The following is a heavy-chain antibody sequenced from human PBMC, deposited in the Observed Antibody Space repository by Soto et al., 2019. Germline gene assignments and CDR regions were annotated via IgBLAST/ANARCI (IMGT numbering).Heavy chain of an antibody. J-gene: IGHJ5*02. CDR2: IYDGGTT. V-gene: IGHV4-30-4*02. CDR3: AKTPYSGYLWFDP. D-gene: IGHD3-22*01. Sequence: PSETLSLTCTVSGGSISSAAYCWSWIRQSPDKGLEWIGHIYDGGTTYSSPSLKGRVTISADTSETQFSLKLSSVTAADTAVYYCAKTPYSGYLWFDPWGQGTLVTVSS. CDR1: GGSISSAAYC.